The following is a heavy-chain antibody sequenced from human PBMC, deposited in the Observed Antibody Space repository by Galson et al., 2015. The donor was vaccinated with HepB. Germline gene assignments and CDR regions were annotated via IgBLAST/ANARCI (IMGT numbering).Heavy chain of an antibody. Sequence: SLRLSCAASGFTFSSYGMHWVRQAPGKGLEWVAVIWYDGGNEYYADSVKGRFTISRDNSKNTLYLQMNSLRAGDTAVYYCARQYYYDSSGYYDPFDYWGQGTLVTVSS. CDR1: GFTFSSYG. V-gene: IGHV3-33*08. CDR2: IWYDGGNE. CDR3: ARQYYYDSSGYYDPFDY. J-gene: IGHJ4*02. D-gene: IGHD3-22*01.